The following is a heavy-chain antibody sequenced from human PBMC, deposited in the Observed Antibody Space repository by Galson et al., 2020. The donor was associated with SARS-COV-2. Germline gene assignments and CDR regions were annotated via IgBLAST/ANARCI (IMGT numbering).Heavy chain of an antibody. CDR3: AKVHLPYYDILTGYSVDFDY. CDR2: INPNSGGT. CDR1: GYTFTGYY. V-gene: IGHV1-2*02. D-gene: IGHD3-9*01. J-gene: IGHJ4*02. Sequence: ASVKVSCKASGYTFTGYYIHWVRQAPGQGLEWMGWINPNSGGTNYAQKFQGRVTMTRDTSISTAYMELSRLRSDDTAVYYCAKVHLPYYDILTGYSVDFDYWGQGTLVTVSS.